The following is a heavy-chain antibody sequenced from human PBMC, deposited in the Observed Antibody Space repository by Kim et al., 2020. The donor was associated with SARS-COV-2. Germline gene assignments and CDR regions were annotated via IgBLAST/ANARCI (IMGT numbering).Heavy chain of an antibody. J-gene: IGHJ2*01. Sequence: GGSLRLSCAASGFTFSSAGMHWVRQAPGKGLERVAVRWYDGSNKYYADSVKGRFTISRDNSKNTLYLQMNSLIAEDTAVYYCARDHLPHSVYSSGWYDATWGRGTLVTVSS. CDR3: ARDHLPHSVYSSGWYDAT. CDR1: GFTFSSAG. CDR2: RWYDGSNK. V-gene: IGHV3-33*01. D-gene: IGHD6-19*01.